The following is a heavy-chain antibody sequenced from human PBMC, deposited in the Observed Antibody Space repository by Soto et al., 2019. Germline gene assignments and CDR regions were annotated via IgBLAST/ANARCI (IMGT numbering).Heavy chain of an antibody. Sequence: XEALTISCKSSGYKFTTFWLNLVRPTAGKGLEWLGRIDPTDFFTNYSPPFEGHVTISVDRSISTAYLQWNSLQASDTAIEYCERPASGGSRNYFDVWGQGTTVTVSS. CDR2: IDPTDFFT. J-gene: IGHJ3*01. CDR3: ERPASGGSRNYFDV. V-gene: IGHV5-10-1*01. D-gene: IGHD2-15*01. CDR1: GYKFTTFW.